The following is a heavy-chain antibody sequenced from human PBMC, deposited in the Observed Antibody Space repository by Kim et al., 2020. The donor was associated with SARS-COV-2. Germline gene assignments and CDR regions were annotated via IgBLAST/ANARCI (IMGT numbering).Heavy chain of an antibody. V-gene: IGHV3-64D*06. CDR1: GFTFSDFA. CDR3: VRYGGYYGVDL. CDR2: TTRNGDGL. D-gene: IGHD3-10*01. Sequence: GGSLRLSCAGSGFTFSDFAMHWVRRAPGKGLEWVSATTRNGDGLFYADSVKGRFTISRDNSKNTLYLQMNSLRAEDTSVYYCVRYGGYYGVDLWGQGTLVTVSS. J-gene: IGHJ5*02.